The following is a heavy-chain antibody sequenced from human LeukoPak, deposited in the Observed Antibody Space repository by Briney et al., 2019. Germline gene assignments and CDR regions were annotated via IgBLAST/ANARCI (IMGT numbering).Heavy chain of an antibody. CDR1: RFTFSTYW. D-gene: IGHD6-13*01. V-gene: IGHV3-21*01. J-gene: IGHJ4*02. Sequence: GGSLRLSCAASRFTFSTYWMHWVRQAPGKGLVWVSSISSSSSYIYYADSVKGRFTISRDNAKNSLYLQMNSLRAEDTAVYYCARVAAAGTGYYFDYWGQGTLVTVSS. CDR2: ISSSSSYI. CDR3: ARVAAAGTGYYFDY.